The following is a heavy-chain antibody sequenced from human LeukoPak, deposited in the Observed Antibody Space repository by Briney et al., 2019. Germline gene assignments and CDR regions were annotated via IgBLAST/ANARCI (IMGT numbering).Heavy chain of an antibody. CDR2: IYHSGST. Sequence: SQTLSLTCTVSGGSISSGGYYWSWIRRPPGKGLEWIGYIYHSGSTYYNPSLKSRVTISVDRSKNQFSLKLSSVTAADTAVYYCARGRGDSSSSRTYYYYYMDVWGKGTTVTVSS. CDR3: ARGRGDSSSSRTYYYYYMDV. J-gene: IGHJ6*03. D-gene: IGHD6-6*01. CDR1: GGSISSGGYY. V-gene: IGHV4-30-2*01.